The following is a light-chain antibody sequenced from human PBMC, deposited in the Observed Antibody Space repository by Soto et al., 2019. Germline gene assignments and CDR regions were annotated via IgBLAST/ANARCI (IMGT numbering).Light chain of an antibody. V-gene: IGKV1-27*01. CDR1: QGISTY. CDR2: AAS. Sequence: DIQMTQSPSSLSASVGDRVTITCRASQGISTYLVWYQQKPGTVPKLLIFAASTLQSGVPSRFSGSGSGTDSTITISSLQPEDVATYYCQNYNGAPWTFGQGTKVEIK. J-gene: IGKJ1*01. CDR3: QNYNGAPWT.